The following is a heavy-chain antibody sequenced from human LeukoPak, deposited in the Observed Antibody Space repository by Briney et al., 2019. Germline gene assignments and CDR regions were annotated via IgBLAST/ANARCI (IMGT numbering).Heavy chain of an antibody. Sequence: GASVTVSCKASGYTFTGYYMHWVRQAPGQGLEWMGWINPNSGGTNYAQKFQGRVTMTRDTSISTAYMELSRLRSDDTAVYYCARDAPKYYYDSSGYYYWGQGTLVTVSS. CDR1: GYTFTGYY. CDR3: ARDAPKYYYDSSGYYY. V-gene: IGHV1-2*02. CDR2: INPNSGGT. D-gene: IGHD3-22*01. J-gene: IGHJ4*02.